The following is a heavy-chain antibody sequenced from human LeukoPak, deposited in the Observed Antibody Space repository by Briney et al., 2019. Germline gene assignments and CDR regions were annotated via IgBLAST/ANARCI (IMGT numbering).Heavy chain of an antibody. D-gene: IGHD1-26*01. J-gene: IGHJ4*02. CDR2: ISYDGSNK. CDR3: ARDLSIVGAGLDY. CDR1: GFTLSSYA. V-gene: IGHV3-30*04. Sequence: GGSLRLSCAASGFTLSSYAMHWVRQAPGKGLEWVAVISYDGSNKYYADSVKGRFTISRDNSKNTLYLQMNSLRAEDTAVYYCARDLSIVGAGLDYWGQGTLVTVSS.